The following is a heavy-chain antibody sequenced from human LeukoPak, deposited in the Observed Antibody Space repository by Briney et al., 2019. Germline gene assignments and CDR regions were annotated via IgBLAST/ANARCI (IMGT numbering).Heavy chain of an antibody. CDR2: INHSGST. Sequence: SETLSLTCAVYGGSFSGYYWSWIRQPPGKGLEWIGEINHSGSTNYNPSLKSRVTISVDTSKNQFSLKLSSVTAADTAVYYCARRGGSSWYRIHYWGQGTPVTVSS. CDR3: ARRGGSSWYRIHY. CDR1: GGSFSGYY. D-gene: IGHD6-13*01. J-gene: IGHJ4*02. V-gene: IGHV4-34*01.